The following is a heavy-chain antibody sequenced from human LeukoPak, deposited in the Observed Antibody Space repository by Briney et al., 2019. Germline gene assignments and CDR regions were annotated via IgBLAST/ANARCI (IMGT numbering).Heavy chain of an antibody. CDR1: GYTFTSYY. V-gene: IGHV1-46*01. CDR3: AREVKTAAGVAWTNLASAGTGSYYSDY. Sequence: ASVKVSCKASGYTFTSYYMHWVRQAPGQGLEWMGIINPSSGGTNYAQKFQGRVTMTTDTSTSTVYMELSSLRSEDTAVYYCAREVKTAAGVAWTNLASAGTGSYYSDYWGQGTLVSVSS. CDR2: INPSSGGT. D-gene: IGHD6-13*01. J-gene: IGHJ4*02.